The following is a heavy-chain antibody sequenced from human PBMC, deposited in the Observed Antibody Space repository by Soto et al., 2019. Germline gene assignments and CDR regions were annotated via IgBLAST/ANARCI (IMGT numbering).Heavy chain of an antibody. CDR2: IYHSGST. CDR3: ARSTKITIFGVVDYFDY. CDR1: GGSISSSNW. D-gene: IGHD3-3*01. Sequence: PSETLSLTCAVSGGSISSSNWCRWVRQPPGEGLEWIGEIYHSGSTNYNPSLKSRVTISVDKSKNQFSLKLSCVTAADTAVYYCARSTKITIFGVVDYFDYWGQGTLVTVSS. V-gene: IGHV4-4*02. J-gene: IGHJ4*02.